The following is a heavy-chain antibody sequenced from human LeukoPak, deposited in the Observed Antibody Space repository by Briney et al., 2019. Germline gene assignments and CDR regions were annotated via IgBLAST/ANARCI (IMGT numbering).Heavy chain of an antibody. CDR3: AKVPYSDYGSGRPPFMDV. Sequence: GGSLRLSCAASGFTFSNYAMSWVRQAPGRGLEWVSTISDSGSSTYYADSVRGRFTISRDNSKNTLYLQMNSLRVEDTAIYYCAKVPYSDYGSGRPPFMDVWGQGTTVAVSS. CDR1: GFTFSNYA. J-gene: IGHJ6*02. D-gene: IGHD3-10*01. V-gene: IGHV3-23*01. CDR2: ISDSGSST.